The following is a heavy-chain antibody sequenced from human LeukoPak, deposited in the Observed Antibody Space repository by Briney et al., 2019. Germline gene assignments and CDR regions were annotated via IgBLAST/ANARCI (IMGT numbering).Heavy chain of an antibody. CDR3: ARVSPDWNFDC. J-gene: IGHJ4*02. D-gene: IGHD1-1*01. V-gene: IGHV4-59*01. CDR1: GGSISNYY. Sequence: SETLSLTCTVSGGSISNYYWSWIRQPPGKGLEWIGYIYYSGSTNYNPSLKSRVTISVDTSKNQFSLKLSSVTAAATAVYYCARVSPDWNFDCWGQGTLVTVSS. CDR2: IYYSGST.